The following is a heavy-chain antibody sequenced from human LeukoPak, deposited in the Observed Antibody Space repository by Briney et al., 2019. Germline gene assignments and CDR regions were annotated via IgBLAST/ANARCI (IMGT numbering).Heavy chain of an antibody. CDR2: ISGSGGST. CDR1: GFTFSSYA. Sequence: GGSLRLSCAASGFTFSSYAMSWVRQAPGKGLEWVSAISGSGGSTYYADSVKGRFTISRDNSKNTLYLQMNSLKAEDTAVYYCAKDPPGVAVAASDYWGQGTLVTVSP. V-gene: IGHV3-23*01. J-gene: IGHJ4*02. CDR3: AKDPPGVAVAASDY. D-gene: IGHD6-19*01.